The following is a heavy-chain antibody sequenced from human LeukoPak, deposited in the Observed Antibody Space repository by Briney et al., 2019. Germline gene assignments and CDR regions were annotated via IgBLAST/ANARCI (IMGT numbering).Heavy chain of an antibody. V-gene: IGHV3-66*01. J-gene: IGHJ4*02. Sequence: PGGSLRLSCAASEFSVGSNYMTWVRQAPGKGLEWVSLIYSGGSTYYADSVKGRFTISRDNSKNTLYLQMNSLRAEDTAVYYCAKGYDSSGYYLDYFDYWGQGTLVTVSS. CDR3: AKGYDSSGYYLDYFDY. CDR2: IYSGGST. D-gene: IGHD3-22*01. CDR1: EFSVGSNY.